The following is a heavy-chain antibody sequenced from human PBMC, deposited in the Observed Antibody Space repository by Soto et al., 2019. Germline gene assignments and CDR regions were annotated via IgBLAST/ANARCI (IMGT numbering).Heavy chain of an antibody. V-gene: IGHV1-3*01. J-gene: IGHJ4*02. CDR1: GDSVTSYG. CDR3: ARANSGYEWPY. CDR2: INAGNGNT. Sequence: ASVKVSCKASGDSVTSYGMHGVRQAPGQRLEWMGWINAGNGNTKYSQKFQGRVTITRDTSASTAYMELSSLRSEDTAVYFCARANSGYEWPYWGQGTLVPAPQ. D-gene: IGHD5-12*01.